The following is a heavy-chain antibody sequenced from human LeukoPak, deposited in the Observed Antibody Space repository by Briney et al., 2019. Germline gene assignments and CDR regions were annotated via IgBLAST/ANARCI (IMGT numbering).Heavy chain of an antibody. CDR2: IHNDGST. V-gene: IGHV3-53*01. D-gene: IGHD3-3*02. CDR3: VSLARDY. Sequence: PGGPRRPSCAASGFIASNTYMTGVGQVPGKGLEWVSVIHNDGSTYYADSVKGRFTISRDNSKNMLFLRMNSLRVEDTAVYFCVSLARDYWGQGTLVSVSS. CDR1: GFIASNTY. J-gene: IGHJ4*02.